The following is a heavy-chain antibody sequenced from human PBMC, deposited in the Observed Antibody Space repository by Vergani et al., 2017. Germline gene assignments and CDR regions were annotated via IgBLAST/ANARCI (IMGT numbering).Heavy chain of an antibody. CDR3: ARRAGSSWYRGNWFDP. V-gene: IGHV4-61*02. CDR2: IYYSGST. Sequence: QVQLQESGPGLVKPSQTLSLTCTVSGGSISSGSYYWSWIRQPAGKGLEWIGYIYYSGSTNYNPSLKSRVTISVDTSKNQFSLKLSSVTAADTAVYYGARRAGSSWYRGNWFDPWGQGTLVTVSS. D-gene: IGHD6-13*01. J-gene: IGHJ5*02. CDR1: GGSISSGSYY.